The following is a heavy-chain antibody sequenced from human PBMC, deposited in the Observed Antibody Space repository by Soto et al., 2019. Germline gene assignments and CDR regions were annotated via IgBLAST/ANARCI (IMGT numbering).Heavy chain of an antibody. Sequence: PGGSLRLSCAASGFTFRSYWMSWVRQAPGKGLEWVANIKQDGSEKYYVDSVKGRFTISRDNTKNSLFLQMNSLGAEDTAVYYCARGTYYYGSGNCYCFDYWGQGTLVTVSS. V-gene: IGHV3-7*01. J-gene: IGHJ4*02. D-gene: IGHD3-10*01. CDR1: GFTFRSYW. CDR3: ARGTYYYGSGNCYCFDY. CDR2: IKQDGSEK.